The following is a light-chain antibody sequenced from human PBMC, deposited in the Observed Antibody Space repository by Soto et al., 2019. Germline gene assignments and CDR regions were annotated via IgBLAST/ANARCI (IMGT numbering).Light chain of an antibody. CDR1: ESISSSN. J-gene: IGKJ2*01. CDR3: QKYGASHQA. Sequence: EIVLTQSPCTLSLSPGERATLSCRASESISSSNLAWYQHKPGQAPRLLIYGASSRATGIPDRFSGSGSGTDFTLTISRLEPEDFAVYYCQKYGASHQAFGQGTNLEIK. CDR2: GAS. V-gene: IGKV3-20*01.